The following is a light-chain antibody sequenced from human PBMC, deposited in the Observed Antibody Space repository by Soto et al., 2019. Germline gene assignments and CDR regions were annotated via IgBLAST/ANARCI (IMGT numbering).Light chain of an antibody. CDR3: SSYTSSSTPYV. CDR2: DVS. CDR1: SSDVGGYNY. V-gene: IGLV2-14*01. Sequence: QSVLTQPASVSGSPGQSITISCTGTSSDVGGYNYVSWFQQHPGKAPKLIIYDVSDRPSGVSNRFSGSKSGNTASLTISGLQAEDKADYFCSSYTSSSTPYVFGTGTKVTVL. J-gene: IGLJ1*01.